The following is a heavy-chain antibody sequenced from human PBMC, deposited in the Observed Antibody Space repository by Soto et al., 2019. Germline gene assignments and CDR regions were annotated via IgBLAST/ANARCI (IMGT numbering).Heavy chain of an antibody. V-gene: IGHV1-18*01. D-gene: IGHD3-3*01. J-gene: IGHJ3*02. Sequence: ASVKVSCKASGYTFTSYGISWVRQAPGQGLEWMGWISAYNGNTNYAQKLQGRVTTTTDTSTSTAYMELRSLRSDDTAVYYCARGTLRFLEWLFGGAFDIWGQGTMVTVSS. CDR2: ISAYNGNT. CDR1: GYTFTSYG. CDR3: ARGTLRFLEWLFGGAFDI.